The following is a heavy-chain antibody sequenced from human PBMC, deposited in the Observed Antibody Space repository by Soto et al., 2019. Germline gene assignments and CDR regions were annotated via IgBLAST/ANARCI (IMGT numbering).Heavy chain of an antibody. Sequence: QVQLVQSGAEMKKPGSSVKVSCQSSGGTFNTYAMNWVRQAPGQGPEWMGDISPMFGAANYAPKFQGRFTITADESTVTSYMQLSSLTAEDTALYFCAREVQVHTPAFVYWGQGTLVTVSS. D-gene: IGHD3-10*01. V-gene: IGHV1-69*19. CDR1: GGTFNTYA. J-gene: IGHJ4*02. CDR3: AREVQVHTPAFVY. CDR2: ISPMFGAA.